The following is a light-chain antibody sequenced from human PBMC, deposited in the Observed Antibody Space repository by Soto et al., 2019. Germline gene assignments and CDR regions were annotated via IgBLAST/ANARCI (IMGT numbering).Light chain of an antibody. CDR1: QSVSIN. V-gene: IGKV3-15*01. Sequence: EIVMTQSPATLSVSPGERATLSCRASQSVSINFAWYQQKPGQAPRLLSYGASTRATGIPARFSGSGSGTEFTLTISSLLSEDFAVYYCQQFDKWPTTFGQGTKV. J-gene: IGKJ1*01. CDR2: GAS. CDR3: QQFDKWPTT.